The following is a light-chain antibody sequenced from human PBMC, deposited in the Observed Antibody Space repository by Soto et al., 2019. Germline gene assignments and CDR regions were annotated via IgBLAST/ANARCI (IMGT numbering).Light chain of an antibody. J-gene: IGLJ3*02. CDR3: CSYTSTNSRV. V-gene: IGLV2-14*01. CDR2: EVS. CDR1: RNDVGGYNY. Sequence: QSALTQPASMSGSPGQSITISRTGTRNDVGGYNYVSWYQQHPGKAPKLMIFEVSNRPSGVSNRFSGSKSGNTASLTISGLQAEDEAYYYCCSYTSTNSRVFGGGTKLTVL.